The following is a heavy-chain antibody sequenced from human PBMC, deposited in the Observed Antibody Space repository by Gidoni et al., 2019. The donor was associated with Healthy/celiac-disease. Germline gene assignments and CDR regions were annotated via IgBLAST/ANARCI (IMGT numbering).Heavy chain of an antibody. CDR1: GGSIRSSSYY. J-gene: IGHJ3*02. V-gene: IGHV4-39*01. D-gene: IGHD6-19*01. Sequence: QLQLQESGPGLVKPSETLSLTCTVSGGSIRSSSYYWGWIRQPPGKGLEWIGSIYYSGSTYYNPSLKSRVTISVDTSKNQFSLKLSSVTAADTAVYYCARSERIAVAVTAAFDIWGQGTMVTVSS. CDR2: IYYSGST. CDR3: ARSERIAVAVTAAFDI.